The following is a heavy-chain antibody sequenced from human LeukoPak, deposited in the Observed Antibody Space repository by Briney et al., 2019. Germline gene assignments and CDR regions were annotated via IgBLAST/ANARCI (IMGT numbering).Heavy chain of an antibody. D-gene: IGHD3-22*01. J-gene: IGHJ4*02. V-gene: IGHV3-30*04. CDR3: ARGPYYDSSGYYYLSY. CDR2: ISYDGSNK. CDR1: GFTFSSYA. Sequence: GGSLRLSCAASGFTFSSYAMHWVRQAPGKGLEWVAVISYDGSNKYYADSVKGRFTISRDNSKNTLCLQMNSLRAEDTAVYYCARGPYYDSSGYYYLSYWGQGTLVTVSS.